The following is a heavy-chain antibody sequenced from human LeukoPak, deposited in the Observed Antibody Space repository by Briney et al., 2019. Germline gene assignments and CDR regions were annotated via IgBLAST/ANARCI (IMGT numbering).Heavy chain of an antibody. J-gene: IGHJ4*02. V-gene: IGHV1-69*13. CDR3: ARGWLAETTVVTPYNY. D-gene: IGHD4-23*01. Sequence: SVKVSCKASGGTFATYDISWVRQAPGQGLEWMGGIIPIFGTPNYAQKFQGRVSITADESTSTAYMELSSLRSEDTAVYYCARGWLAETTVVTPYNYWGQGTLVTVSS. CDR2: IIPIFGTP. CDR1: GGTFATYD.